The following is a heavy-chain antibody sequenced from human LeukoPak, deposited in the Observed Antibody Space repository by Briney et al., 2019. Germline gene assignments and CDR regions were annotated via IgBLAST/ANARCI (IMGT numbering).Heavy chain of an antibody. Sequence: ASVKSSCKASGYTFTGCYMHWVRQAAGQGLEWMGCINPNSGGTNYAEKFQGRVTMITDTTISTAYLDLSGLRSDDTAVYYCAGLYDYLWGSRPDPLLTFDYWGQGTLVTVSS. J-gene: IGHJ4*02. CDR3: AGLYDYLWGSRPDPLLTFDY. V-gene: IGHV1-2*02. CDR2: INPNSGGT. CDR1: GYTFTGCY. D-gene: IGHD3-16*01.